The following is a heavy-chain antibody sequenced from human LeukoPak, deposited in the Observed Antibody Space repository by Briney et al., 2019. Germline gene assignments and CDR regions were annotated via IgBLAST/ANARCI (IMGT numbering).Heavy chain of an antibody. J-gene: IGHJ4*02. CDR1: GGTFSSYA. CDR3: ARDWYYDSSGYYHGPDY. V-gene: IGHV1-69*04. CDR2: IIPIFGIA. D-gene: IGHD3-22*01. Sequence: SVKVSCKASGGTFSSYAISWVRQAPGQRLEWMGRIIPIFGIANYAQKFQGRVTITADKSTSTAYMELSSLRSEDTAVYYCARDWYYDSSGYYHGPDYWGQGTLVTVSS.